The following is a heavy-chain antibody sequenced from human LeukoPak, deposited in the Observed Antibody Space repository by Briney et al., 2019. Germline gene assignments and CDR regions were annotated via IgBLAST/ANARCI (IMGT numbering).Heavy chain of an antibody. V-gene: IGHV1-2*02. CDR2: INPNSGGT. J-gene: IGHJ4*02. D-gene: IGHD4-17*01. CDR3: ARANDYGFSY. CDR1: GSTFTGYY. Sequence: GASVKVSCTASGSTFTGYYMHWVRQAPGQGLEWMGWINPNSGGTNYAQKFQGRVTMTRDTSISTAYMELSRLRSDDTAVYYCARANDYGFSYWGQGTLVTVSS.